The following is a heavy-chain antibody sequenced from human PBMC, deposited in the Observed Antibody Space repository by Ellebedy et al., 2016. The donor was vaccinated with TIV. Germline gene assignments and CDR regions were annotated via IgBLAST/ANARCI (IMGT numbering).Heavy chain of an antibody. CDR1: GFYLSSYW. Sequence: GGSLRLSXAASGFYLSSYWMYWVRQVPGEGLVWVSRIKSDGSITMYADFVEGRFTISRDNAKNTLYLQMDSLTVEDTALYYCARGRYDESSVGLDYWGQGTPVTVSS. CDR3: ARGRYDESSVGLDY. V-gene: IGHV3-74*03. CDR2: IKSDGSIT. J-gene: IGHJ4*02. D-gene: IGHD3-22*01.